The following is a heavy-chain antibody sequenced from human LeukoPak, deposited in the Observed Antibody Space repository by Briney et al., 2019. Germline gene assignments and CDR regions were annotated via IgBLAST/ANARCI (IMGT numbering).Heavy chain of an antibody. Sequence: SETLSLTCAVYGGTFSNYYLSWIRQSPGKGLEWIGEINHGARASYNPSLKSRVTISVDKSKNQFSLKLSSVTAADTAVYYCASNSGYYDSSGYYQPWGYWGQGTLVTVSS. CDR2: INHGARA. V-gene: IGHV4-34*01. D-gene: IGHD3-22*01. J-gene: IGHJ4*02. CDR1: GGTFSNYY. CDR3: ASNSGYYDSSGYYQPWGY.